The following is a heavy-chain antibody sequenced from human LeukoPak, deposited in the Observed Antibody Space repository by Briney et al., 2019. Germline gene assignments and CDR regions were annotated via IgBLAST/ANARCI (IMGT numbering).Heavy chain of an antibody. V-gene: IGHV3-13*01. D-gene: IGHD2-2*01. CDR2: ISHVGDT. CDR1: GFTFSSYD. CDR3: ARDFGERGFASAANYYYYYMDV. J-gene: IGHJ6*03. Sequence: GGSLRLSCAASGFTFSSYDMHWVRQATGKGLEWVSGISHVGDTYYSGSVRGRFTISRENAKNSLYLQMNSLRAGDTAVYYCARDFGERGFASAANYYYYYMDVWGKGTTVTVSS.